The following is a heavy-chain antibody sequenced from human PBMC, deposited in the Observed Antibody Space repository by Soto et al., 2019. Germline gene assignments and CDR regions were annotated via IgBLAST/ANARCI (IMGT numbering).Heavy chain of an antibody. D-gene: IGHD3-22*01. Sequence: ASVKVSCKASGYTFTSYYMHWVRQAPGQGLEWMGIINPSGGSTSYAQKFQGRVTMTRDTSTSTVYMELSSLRSEDTAVYDCARDRYYYDSSGHSPAYWGQGTLVTVSS. V-gene: IGHV1-46*01. CDR2: INPSGGST. CDR1: GYTFTSYY. J-gene: IGHJ4*02. CDR3: ARDRYYYDSSGHSPAY.